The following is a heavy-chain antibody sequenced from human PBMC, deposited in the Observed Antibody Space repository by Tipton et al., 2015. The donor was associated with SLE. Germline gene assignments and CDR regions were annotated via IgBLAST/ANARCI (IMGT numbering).Heavy chain of an antibody. CDR2: IYPGDSDT. V-gene: IGHV5-51*03. D-gene: IGHD5-12*01. CDR3: ARSVWWLPPDYYYYMDV. Sequence: QSGAEVKKPGESLKISCKGSGYSFISYWIGWVRQMPGKGLEWMGIIYPGDSDTRYSPSFQGQVTISADKSISTAYLQWSSLKASDTAMYYCARSVWWLPPDYYYYMDVWGKVTTVTVSS. J-gene: IGHJ6*03. CDR1: GYSFISYW.